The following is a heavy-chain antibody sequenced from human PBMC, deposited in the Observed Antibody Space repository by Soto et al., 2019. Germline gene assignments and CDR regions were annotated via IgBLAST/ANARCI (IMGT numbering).Heavy chain of an antibody. CDR2: ISSDGSDK. V-gene: IGHV3-11*01. CDR3: VRDRDRRWFDP. J-gene: IGHJ5*02. Sequence: QLVESGGGLVKPGGSLRLSCTASGFIFSDFYMAWTRQAPGKGLEWVSYISSDGSDKYKDSVKGRFTVSRENAKDSLYLQMNSLRDEDTAVYYCVRDRDRRWFDPWGQGTLVTVSS. CDR1: GFIFSDFY. D-gene: IGHD3-10*01.